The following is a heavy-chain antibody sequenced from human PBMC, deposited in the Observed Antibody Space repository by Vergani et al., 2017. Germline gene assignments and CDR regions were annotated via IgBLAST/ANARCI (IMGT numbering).Heavy chain of an antibody. V-gene: IGHV3-30-3*01. CDR2: ISYDGSNK. CDR3: AKGTGYCSGGSCYWTGVGNWYFDL. CDR1: GFTFSSYA. Sequence: QVQLVESGGGVVQPGRSLRLSCAASGFTFSSYAMHWVRQAPGKGLEWVAVISYDGSNKYYADSVKGRFTISRDNSKNTLYLQMNSLRAEDTAVYYCAKGTGYCSGGSCYWTGVGNWYFDLWGRGTLVTVSS. J-gene: IGHJ2*01. D-gene: IGHD2-15*01.